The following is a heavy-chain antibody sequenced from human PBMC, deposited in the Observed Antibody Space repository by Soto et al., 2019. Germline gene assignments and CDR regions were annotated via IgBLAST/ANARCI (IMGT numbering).Heavy chain of an antibody. J-gene: IGHJ4*02. CDR1: GGSISSYY. CDR2: IYYSGST. D-gene: IGHD3-3*01. V-gene: IGHV4-59*01. Sequence: SETLSLTCTVSGGSISSYYWSWIRQPPGKGLEWIGYIYYSGSTNYNPSLKSRVTISVDTSKNQFSLKLSSVTAADTAVYYCARESRSYGFWSGYYSAGFFDYWGQGTLVTVSS. CDR3: ARESRSYGFWSGYYSAGFFDY.